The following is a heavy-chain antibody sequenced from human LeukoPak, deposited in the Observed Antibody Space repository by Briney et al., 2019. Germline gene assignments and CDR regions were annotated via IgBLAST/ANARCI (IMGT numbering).Heavy chain of an antibody. J-gene: IGHJ4*02. CDR2: ISSSSSTI. CDR3: ARHRGRGLGYCSSTSCPPGYSGYDLGFDY. CDR1: GFTFSSYS. V-gene: IGHV3-48*01. Sequence: GGSLRLSCAASGFTFSSYSMNWVRQAPGKGLEWVSYISSSSSTIYYADSVKGRFTISRDNAKNSLYLQMNSLRAEDTAVYYCARHRGRGLGYCSSTSCPPGYSGYDLGFDYWGQGTLVTVSS. D-gene: IGHD2-2*01.